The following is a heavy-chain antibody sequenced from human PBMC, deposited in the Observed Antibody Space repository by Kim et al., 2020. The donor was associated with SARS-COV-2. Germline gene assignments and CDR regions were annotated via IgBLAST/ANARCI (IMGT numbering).Heavy chain of an antibody. D-gene: IGHD2-15*01. V-gene: IGHV3-53*01. J-gene: IGHJ4*02. CDR3: AREIGDYVAY. CDR2: ST. Sequence: STYYADSVKGRFTISRDNYKNTLYLQMNSLRAEDTAVYYCAREIGDYVAYWGQGTLVTVSS.